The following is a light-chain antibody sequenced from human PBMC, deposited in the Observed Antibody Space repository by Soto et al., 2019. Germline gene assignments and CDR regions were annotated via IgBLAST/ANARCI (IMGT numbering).Light chain of an antibody. CDR3: QQYNSCPWT. J-gene: IGKJ1*01. CDR2: KAS. Sequence: IQMTQSPSTLSASVGDRVTFTCRASQTISTWLAWYQQKPGEAPKLLIYKASTLEVGVPSRFSASGSGTEFTLTINTLQPADFATYYCQQYNSCPWTFGQGTKV. CDR1: QTISTW. V-gene: IGKV1-5*03.